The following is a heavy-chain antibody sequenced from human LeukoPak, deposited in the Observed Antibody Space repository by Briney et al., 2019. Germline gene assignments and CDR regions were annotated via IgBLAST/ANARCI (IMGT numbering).Heavy chain of an antibody. D-gene: IGHD6-13*01. J-gene: IGHJ4*02. CDR2: ISAYNGNT. V-gene: IGHV1-18*04. CDR1: GYTFTSYG. Sequence: ASVKVSCKASGYTFTSYGISWVRQAPGRGLEXXXWISAYNGNTNYAQKLQGRVTMTTDTSTSTAYMELRSLRSDDTAVYYCARGDRYSSSWYTDYWGQGTLVTVSS. CDR3: ARGDRYSSSWYTDY.